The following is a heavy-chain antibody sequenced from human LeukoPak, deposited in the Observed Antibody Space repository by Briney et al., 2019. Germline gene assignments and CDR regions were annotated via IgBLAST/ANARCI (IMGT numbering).Heavy chain of an antibody. CDR1: GFTFTNYW. CDR3: ARGYSYGYDRWFDP. D-gene: IGHD5-18*01. J-gene: IGHJ5*02. Sequence: GGSLRLSCAASGFTFTNYWMSWVRQAPGKGLELVANIKQDRSEKYYVDSVKGRFTISRDNSKNTLYLQMNSLRAEDTAVYYCARGYSYGYDRWFDPWGQGTLVTVSS. CDR2: IKQDRSEK. V-gene: IGHV3-7*04.